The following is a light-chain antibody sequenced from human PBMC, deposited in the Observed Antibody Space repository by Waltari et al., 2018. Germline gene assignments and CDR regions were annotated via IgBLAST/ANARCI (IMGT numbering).Light chain of an antibody. CDR3: HQYDHSSHS. CDR1: QSVISNY. V-gene: IGKV1-5*03. Sequence: DIQLTQSPSTLSASVGDRVTITCRASQSVISNYLAWYQQKPGRAPKLRIYRASTLQSGVPSRFSGSGSGTEFTVTISSLQPDDFATYYCHQYDHSSHSFGQGTKLEIK. CDR2: RAS. J-gene: IGKJ2*03.